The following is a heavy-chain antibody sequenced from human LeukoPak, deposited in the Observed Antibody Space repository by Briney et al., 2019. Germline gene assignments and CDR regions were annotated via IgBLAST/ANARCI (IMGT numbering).Heavy chain of an antibody. V-gene: IGHV5-51*01. CDR2: IYPGDSDT. D-gene: IGHD1-1*01. CDR1: GYSFTSYW. Sequence: GESLKISCKGSGYSFTSYWIGWVRQMPGKGLEWMGIIYPGDSDTRYSPSFQGQVTISADKSISTAYLQWSSLKASDTAMYYCARHQLRQSGPYYYYYMDVCGKGTTVTVSS. J-gene: IGHJ6*03. CDR3: ARHQLRQSGPYYYYYMDV.